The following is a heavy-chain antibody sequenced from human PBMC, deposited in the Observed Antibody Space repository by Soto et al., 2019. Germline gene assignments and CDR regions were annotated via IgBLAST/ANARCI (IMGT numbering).Heavy chain of an antibody. CDR2: SIPISGRT. CDR3: ATRGTQGRWLECAEH. V-gene: IGHV1-69*18. Sequence: QVQLVQSGAEVKRPGSSVKVSCEASGGTFSSLGFTWVRQAPGQGLEWMGSSIPISGRTTFAPKFLGRVTITADESTGTTGLEPTGLTPDDTSIWYCATRGTQGRWLECAEHWGQGPRVSVS. J-gene: IGHJ4*02. CDR1: GGTFSSLG. D-gene: IGHD5-12*01.